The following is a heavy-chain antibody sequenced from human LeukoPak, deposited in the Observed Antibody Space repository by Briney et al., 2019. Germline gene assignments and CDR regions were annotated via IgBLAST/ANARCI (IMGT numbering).Heavy chain of an antibody. CDR3: ARDSLFDFWSGTGGTHAFDI. J-gene: IGHJ3*02. D-gene: IGHD3-3*01. CDR2: IYYSGST. Sequence: SETLSLTCTVSGGSISSSSYYWGWIRQPPGKGLEWIGSIYYSGSTYYNPSLKSRVTISVDTSKNQFSLKLSSVTAADTAVYYCARDSLFDFWSGTGGTHAFDIWGQGTMVTVSS. CDR1: GGSISSSSYY. V-gene: IGHV4-39*02.